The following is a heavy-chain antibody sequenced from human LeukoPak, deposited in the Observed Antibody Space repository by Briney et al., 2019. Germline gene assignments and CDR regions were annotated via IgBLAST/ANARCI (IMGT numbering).Heavy chain of an antibody. CDR1: GSTFSSYW. V-gene: IGHV3-7*05. Sequence: GGSLRLSCAASGSTFSSYWMSWVRQAPGKGLEWVANIKQDGSEKYYVDSVKGRFTISRDNAKNSLYLQMNSLRAEDTAVYYCARVAGRDTAMVNYWGQGTLVTVSS. CDR2: IKQDGSEK. J-gene: IGHJ4*02. D-gene: IGHD5-18*01. CDR3: ARVAGRDTAMVNY.